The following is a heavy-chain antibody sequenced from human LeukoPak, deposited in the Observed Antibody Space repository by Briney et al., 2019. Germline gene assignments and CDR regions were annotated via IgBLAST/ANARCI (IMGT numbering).Heavy chain of an antibody. CDR3: ATTPYCSGGSCHSVY. Sequence: ASVKVSCKASGYTFTSYGISWVRQAPGQGLECMGWISAYNGNTNYAQKLQGRVTMTTDTSTSTAYMELRSLRSDDTAVYYCATTPYCSGGSCHSVYWGQGTLVTVSS. V-gene: IGHV1-18*01. CDR2: ISAYNGNT. D-gene: IGHD2-15*01. J-gene: IGHJ4*02. CDR1: GYTFTSYG.